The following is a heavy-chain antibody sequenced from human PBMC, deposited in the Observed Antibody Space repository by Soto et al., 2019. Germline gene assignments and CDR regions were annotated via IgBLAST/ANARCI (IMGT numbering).Heavy chain of an antibody. CDR2: ISSSSSTI. V-gene: IGHV3-48*01. CDR1: GFTFSSYS. J-gene: IGHJ5*02. CDR3: ARVPAVRYVDWCASHAPNWFAP. Sequence: EVQLVESGGGLVQPGGSLRLSCAASGFTFSSYSMNWVRQAPGKGLEWVSYISSSSSTIYYADSVKGRFTISRDNAKNSLYRQMSSLRAEDTAVYYCARVPAVRYVDWCASHAPNWFAPWGLGTLVTVSS. D-gene: IGHD3-9*01.